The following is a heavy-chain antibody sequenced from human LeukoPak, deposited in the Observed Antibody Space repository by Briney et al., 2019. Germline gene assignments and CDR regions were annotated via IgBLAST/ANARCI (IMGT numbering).Heavy chain of an antibody. V-gene: IGHV3-23*01. CDR3: ANGIGWFDP. J-gene: IGHJ5*02. D-gene: IGHD1-26*01. Sequence: GGSLRLSCAASGFTFSNYAMTWVRQAPGKGLEWVSAISGSGDRTYYADSVKGRFTVSRDNSKNTLYLQVNSLRGEDTAVYYCANGIGWFDPWGQGTLVTVSS. CDR2: ISGSGDRT. CDR1: GFTFSNYA.